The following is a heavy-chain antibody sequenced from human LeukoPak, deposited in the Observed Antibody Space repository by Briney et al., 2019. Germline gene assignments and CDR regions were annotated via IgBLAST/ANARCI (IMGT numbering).Heavy chain of an antibody. CDR1: GFTVSSYA. J-gene: IGHJ4*02. CDR3: ARDLFSGYDPRTFDL. Sequence: GGSLRLSCAASGFTVSSYAMSWVRQAPGQGLEWLSHISSSSSVTHYADSVEGRFTISRDNAKNSLYLQMNSLRAEDTALYYCARDLFSGYDPRTFDLWGQGTLVTVSS. CDR2: ISSSSSVT. D-gene: IGHD5-12*01. V-gene: IGHV3-48*04.